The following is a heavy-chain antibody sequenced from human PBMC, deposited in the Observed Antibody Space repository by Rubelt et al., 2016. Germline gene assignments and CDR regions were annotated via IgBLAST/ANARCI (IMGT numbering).Heavy chain of an antibody. Sequence: QVQLQQWGAGLLKPSETLSLTCAVYGGSFSGYYWSWIRQPPGKGLEWIGEINHSGSTNYNPSLKSRVTISVDTSKNQFSLKLSTGTAAGTAVYYCARAEDDYSSWFDPWGQGTLVTVSS. CDR3: ARAEDDYSSWFDP. J-gene: IGHJ5*02. D-gene: IGHD4-11*01. CDR1: GGSFSGYY. V-gene: IGHV4-34*01. CDR2: INHSGST.